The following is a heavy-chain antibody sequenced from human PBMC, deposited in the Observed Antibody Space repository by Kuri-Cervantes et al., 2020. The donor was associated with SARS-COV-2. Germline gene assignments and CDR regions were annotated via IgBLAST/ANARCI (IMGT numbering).Heavy chain of an antibody. CDR2: IRSKANSYAT. Sequence: GESLKISCAASGFTFSGSAMHWVRQASGKGLEWVGRIRSKANSYATAYAASVKGRFTISRDDSKNTAYLQMNSLKTEDTAVYYCARWQRGSSWYSVFDYWGQGTLVTVSS. CDR1: GFTFSGSA. V-gene: IGHV3-73*01. D-gene: IGHD6-13*01. CDR3: ARWQRGSSWYSVFDY. J-gene: IGHJ4*02.